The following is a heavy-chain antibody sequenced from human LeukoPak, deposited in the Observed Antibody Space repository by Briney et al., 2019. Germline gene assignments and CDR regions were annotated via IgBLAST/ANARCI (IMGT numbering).Heavy chain of an antibody. Sequence: GRSLRLSCAASGFTFSSYVMHWVRQAPGKGLEWVAIISYDGSNEYYADSVKGRFTISRDNSKNTLYLQMNSLRAEDTAVYYCARDKYCTGRDCYGGSKFDYWGQGTLVTVSS. CDR2: ISYDGSNE. J-gene: IGHJ4*02. D-gene: IGHD2-8*02. V-gene: IGHV3-30*04. CDR1: GFTFSSYV. CDR3: ARDKYCTGRDCYGGSKFDY.